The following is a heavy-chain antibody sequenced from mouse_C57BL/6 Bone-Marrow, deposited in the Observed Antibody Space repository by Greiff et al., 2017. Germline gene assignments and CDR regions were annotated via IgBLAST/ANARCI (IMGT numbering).Heavy chain of an antibody. D-gene: IGHD2-4*01. CDR2: INPSSGYT. CDR1: GYTFTSYT. V-gene: IGHV1-4*01. CDR3: ARGRLRHYFDY. Sequence: QVQLKESGAELARPGASVKMSCKASGYTFTSYTMHWVKQRPGQGLEWIGYINPSSGYTKYNQKFKDKATLTADKSSSTAYMQLSSLTSEDSAVYYCARGRLRHYFDYWGQGTTLTVSS. J-gene: IGHJ2*01.